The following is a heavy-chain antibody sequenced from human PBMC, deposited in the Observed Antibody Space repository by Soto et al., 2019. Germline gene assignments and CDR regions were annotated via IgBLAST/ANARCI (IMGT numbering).Heavy chain of an antibody. J-gene: IGHJ4*02. CDR1: GFTFSSYG. D-gene: IGHD3-16*01. V-gene: IGHV3-30*18. Sequence: GGSLRLSCAASGFTFSSYGMHWVRQAPGKGLEWVAVISYDGSNKYYADSVKGRFTISRDNSKNTLYLQMNSLRAEDTAVYYCAKYFYVWGSHNGFFVDYWGQGTLVTVSS. CDR3: AKYFYVWGSHNGFFVDY. CDR2: ISYDGSNK.